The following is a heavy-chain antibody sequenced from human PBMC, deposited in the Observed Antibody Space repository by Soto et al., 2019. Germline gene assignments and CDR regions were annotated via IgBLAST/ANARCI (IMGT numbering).Heavy chain of an antibody. CDR2: IKEDGSEK. V-gene: IGHV3-7*03. J-gene: IGHJ5*02. CDR3: ARYRSLDP. Sequence: GSLRLSCAGSGFILSNYWMSWVRQAPGMGLQWVASIKEDGSEKYYVDPVKGRFTISRENAKNSLYLQMNSLRAEDTAVYYCARYRSLDPWGQGILVTVSS. CDR1: GFILSNYW. D-gene: IGHD3-16*02.